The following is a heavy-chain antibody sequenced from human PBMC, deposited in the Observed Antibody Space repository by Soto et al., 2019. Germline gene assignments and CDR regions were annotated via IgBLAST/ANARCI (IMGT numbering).Heavy chain of an antibody. CDR3: ARLRRITMVRGSKFDY. V-gene: IGHV4-39*01. D-gene: IGHD3-10*01. CDR2: IYYSGST. J-gene: IGHJ4*02. Sequence: SETLSLTCTVSGGSISSSSYYWGWIRQPPGKGLEWIGSIYYSGSTYYNPSLKSRVTISVDTSKNQFSLKLSSVTAADTAVYYCARLRRITMVRGSKFDYWGQGTLVTVSS. CDR1: GGSISSSSYY.